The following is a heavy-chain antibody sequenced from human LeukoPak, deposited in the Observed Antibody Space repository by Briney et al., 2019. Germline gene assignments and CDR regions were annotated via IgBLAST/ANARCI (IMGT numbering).Heavy chain of an antibody. V-gene: IGHV3-21*04. CDR2: ISGSSSYI. Sequence: GGSLRLSCAASGFTFSSYSMNWVRQAPGKGLEWVSSISGSSSYIYYADSVKGRFTISRHNAKNSLYLKMNSLRAEDTAVYYCARRAGDYSHPYDYWGQGTLVTGSS. CDR1: GFTFSSYS. CDR3: ARRAGDYSHPYDY. D-gene: IGHD3-22*01. J-gene: IGHJ4*02.